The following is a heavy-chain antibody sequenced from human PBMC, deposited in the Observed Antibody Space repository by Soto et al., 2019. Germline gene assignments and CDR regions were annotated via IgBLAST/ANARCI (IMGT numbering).Heavy chain of an antibody. CDR2: IYYSGST. D-gene: IGHD3-22*01. J-gene: IGHJ4*02. V-gene: IGHV4-39*01. CDR1: GGSISSSSYC. CDR3: ARSKLTYYYDSSGHNRYYFDY. Sequence: SETLSLTCTVSGGSISSSSYCWGWIRQPPGKGLEWIGSIYYSGSTYYNPSLKSRVTISVDTSKNQFSLKLSSVTAADTAVYYCARSKLTYYYDSSGHNRYYFDYWGQGTLVTVSS.